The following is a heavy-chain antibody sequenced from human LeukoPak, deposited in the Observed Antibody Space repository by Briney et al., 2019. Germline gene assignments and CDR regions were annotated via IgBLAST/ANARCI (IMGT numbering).Heavy chain of an antibody. Sequence: SGTLSLTCAVSGGSISSSNWWSWVRQPPGKGLEWIGSIYYSGSTYYNPSLKSRVTISVDTSKNQFSLKLSSVTAADTAVYYCARHQGFLEWLSGGTFDIWGQGTMVTVSS. V-gene: IGHV4-4*02. D-gene: IGHD3-3*01. CDR3: ARHQGFLEWLSGGTFDI. J-gene: IGHJ3*02. CDR1: GGSISSSNW. CDR2: IYYSGST.